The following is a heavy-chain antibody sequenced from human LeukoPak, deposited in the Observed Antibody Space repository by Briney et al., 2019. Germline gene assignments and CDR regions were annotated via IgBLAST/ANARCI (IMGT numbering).Heavy chain of an antibody. D-gene: IGHD6-13*01. V-gene: IGHV3-23*01. CDR1: GFTFSSYA. CDR2: ISGSGGST. J-gene: IGHJ5*02. Sequence: GGSLRLSCAASGFTFSSYAMSWVRQAQGKGMEWVSAISGSGGSTYYADSVKGRFTISRDNSKNTLYLQMNSLRAEDTAVYYCAKVRRRDSSSWFDPWGQGTLVTVSS. CDR3: AKVRRRDSSSWFDP.